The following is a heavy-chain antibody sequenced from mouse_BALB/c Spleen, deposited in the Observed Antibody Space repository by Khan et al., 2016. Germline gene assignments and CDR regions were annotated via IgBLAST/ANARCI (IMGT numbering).Heavy chain of an antibody. CDR3: ARLYLYYTMDY. J-gene: IGHJ4*01. CDR2: INTYTGQP. V-gene: IGHV9-3-1*01. Sequence: QIQLVQSGPEMKKPGETVKISCMASGYTFTNYGVNWVKQAPGKGLKWLGWINTYTGQPTYGDDFKGRFAFSLDTSASTAYLQINNLENEDTATYFCARLYLYYTMDYWGHGTSVTVSS. CDR1: GYTFTNYG.